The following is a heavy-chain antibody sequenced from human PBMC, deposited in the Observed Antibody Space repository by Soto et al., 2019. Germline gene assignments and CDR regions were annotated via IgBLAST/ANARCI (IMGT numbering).Heavy chain of an antibody. CDR1: GFTFSSYD. J-gene: IGHJ6*02. Sequence: EVQLVESGGGLVQPGGSLRLSCAASGFTFSSYDMHWVRHATGKGLEWVSAIGTAGDTYYPGSVKGRFTISRENAKNSLYLQMNSLRAEDTAVYYCARALRGRYYYYYGMDVWGQGTTVTLSS. CDR2: IGTAGDT. D-gene: IGHD3-16*01. CDR3: ARALRGRYYYYYGMDV. V-gene: IGHV3-13*01.